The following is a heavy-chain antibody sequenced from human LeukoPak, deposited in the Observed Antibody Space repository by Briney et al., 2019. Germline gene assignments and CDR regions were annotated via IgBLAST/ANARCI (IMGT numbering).Heavy chain of an antibody. D-gene: IGHD1-26*01. J-gene: IGHJ6*03. CDR1: GLTFSSYS. Sequence: GGSLRLSSAASGLTFSSYSMNWVRQAPGKGLEWVSSISSSSSYIYYADSVKGRFTISRDNDKNSLYLQMNSLRAEDTAVYYCARDEGSGSPYYYYYYMDVWGKGTTVTVSS. V-gene: IGHV3-21*01. CDR3: ARDEGSGSPYYYYYYMDV. CDR2: ISSSSSYI.